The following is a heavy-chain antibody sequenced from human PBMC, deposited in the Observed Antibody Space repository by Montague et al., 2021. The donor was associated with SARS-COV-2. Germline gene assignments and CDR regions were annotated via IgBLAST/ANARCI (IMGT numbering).Heavy chain of an antibody. J-gene: IGHJ6*02. V-gene: IGHV4-59*01. D-gene: IGHD2-15*01. CDR2: IYYSGST. CDR1: GGSISSYY. Sequence: SDTLSLTCTVSGGSISSYYWSWIRQPPGKGLEWIGYIYYSGSTNYNPPLKSRVTISVDTSKNQFSLKLSSVTAADTAVYYCARDKVAAGMDVWGQGTTVTV. CDR3: ARDKVAAGMDV.